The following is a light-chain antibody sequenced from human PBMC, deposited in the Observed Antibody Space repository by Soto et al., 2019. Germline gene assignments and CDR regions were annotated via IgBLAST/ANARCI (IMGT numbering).Light chain of an antibody. CDR2: TVS. CDR1: SSDVGGYNY. V-gene: IGLV2-11*01. Sequence: QSVLTQPRSVSGSPGQSVTISCTGTSSDVGGYNYVSWYQQHPGKAPKLMIYTVSNRPLGVPDRFSASKPGNTASLTISGLQTEDEADYYCCSYAGSFTWVFGGGTKLTVL. CDR3: CSYAGSFTWV. J-gene: IGLJ3*02.